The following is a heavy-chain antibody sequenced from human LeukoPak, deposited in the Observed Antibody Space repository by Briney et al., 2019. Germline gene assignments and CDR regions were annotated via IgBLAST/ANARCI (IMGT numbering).Heavy chain of an antibody. CDR1: GFTLSSYW. Sequence: PGGSLRLSCAASGFTLSSYWMHWVRQTPGKGLVWVSRISSDGRTTNYADSVKGRFTISRDSAQNTLYVQMNSLRAEDTAVYYCARAALTTRNGFDIWGQGTMVTVSP. V-gene: IGHV3-74*01. D-gene: IGHD4-17*01. J-gene: IGHJ3*02. CDR2: ISSDGRTT. CDR3: ARAALTTRNGFDI.